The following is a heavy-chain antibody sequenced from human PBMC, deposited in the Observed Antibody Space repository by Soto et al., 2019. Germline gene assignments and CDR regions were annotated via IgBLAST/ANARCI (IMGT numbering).Heavy chain of an antibody. CDR2: ISANTGNT. Sequence: SVKVSVEDSCYTSRNYVINWVRQAPGHGLEWMGWISANTGNTDYAQNFQGRVTMTTDSSTSTAYMELSTLRSDDTAVYYCPGDHTGGYVGWFDHWGQGTLVTVSS. D-gene: IGHD2-8*02. CDR3: PGDHTGGYVGWFDH. V-gene: IGHV1-18*04. J-gene: IGHJ5*02. CDR1: CYTSRNYV.